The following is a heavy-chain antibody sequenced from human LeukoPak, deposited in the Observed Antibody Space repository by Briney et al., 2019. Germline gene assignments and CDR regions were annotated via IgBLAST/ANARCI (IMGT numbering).Heavy chain of an antibody. J-gene: IGHJ4*02. CDR3: ATYSSGPCPF. CDR2: IYRSSNGETT. CDR1: GITFSNAW. Sequence: GGSLRLSCAASGITFSNAWMTWVRQAPGKGLEWVGRIYRSSNGETTDYGAPVKGRFTMSRDDSKNTLYLQMNSLKTEDTAVYYCATYSSGPCPFWGQGTLVTVSS. D-gene: IGHD6-19*01. V-gene: IGHV3-15*01.